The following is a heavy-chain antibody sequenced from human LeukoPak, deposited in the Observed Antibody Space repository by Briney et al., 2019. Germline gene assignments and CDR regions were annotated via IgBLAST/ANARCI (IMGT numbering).Heavy chain of an antibody. CDR3: ARIRLGVPAAHNWFDP. J-gene: IGHJ5*02. V-gene: IGHV5-51*01. CDR1: GYSFTSYW. CDR2: IYPGDSDT. D-gene: IGHD2-2*01. Sequence: GESLKISCKGSGYSFTSYWIGWVRQMPGKGLEWMGIIYPGDSDTRYSPSFQGQVTISADKSISTAYLQWSSLKASDTAMYYCARIRLGVPAAHNWFDPWGQGTLVTVSS.